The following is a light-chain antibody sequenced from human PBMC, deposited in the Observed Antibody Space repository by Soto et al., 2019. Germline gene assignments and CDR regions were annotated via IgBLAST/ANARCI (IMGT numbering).Light chain of an antibody. Sequence: AIRMTQSPSSISASTGDRVTITCRASQGISSFLAWYQQKPGKAPKLLIYAAATLQRGAPSRFSASGSGTDFAFTSGRLQSEDFATYLCQQYLSYPYTFGQGTKLEI. CDR2: AAA. CDR1: QGISSF. V-gene: IGKV1-8*01. CDR3: QQYLSYPYT. J-gene: IGKJ2*01.